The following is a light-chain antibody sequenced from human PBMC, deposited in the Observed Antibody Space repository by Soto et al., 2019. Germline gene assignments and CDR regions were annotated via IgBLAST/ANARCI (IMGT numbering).Light chain of an antibody. CDR2: GNS. Sequence: QPVLTQPPSVSGAPGQRVTISCTGSSSNIGAGYDVHWYQQLPGTAPKLLIYGNSNRPSGVPDRFSGSKSGTSASLAITGLQAEDEADYYCQSYDSSFPWVFGTGTKLTVL. CDR3: QSYDSSFPWV. J-gene: IGLJ1*01. CDR1: SSNIGAGYD. V-gene: IGLV1-40*01.